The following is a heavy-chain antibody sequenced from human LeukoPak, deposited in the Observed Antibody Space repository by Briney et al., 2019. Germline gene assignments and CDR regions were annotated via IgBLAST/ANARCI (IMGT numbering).Heavy chain of an antibody. D-gene: IGHD3-22*01. Sequence: GGSLRLSCAASGFTFSSCAMSWVRQAPGKGLEWVSAISGSGGSTYYADSVKGRFTISRDNSKNTLYLQMNSLRAEDTAVYYCAKIDYYDSSGYYPLDYWGQGTLVTVSS. V-gene: IGHV3-23*01. CDR2: ISGSGGST. CDR1: GFTFSSCA. CDR3: AKIDYYDSSGYYPLDY. J-gene: IGHJ4*02.